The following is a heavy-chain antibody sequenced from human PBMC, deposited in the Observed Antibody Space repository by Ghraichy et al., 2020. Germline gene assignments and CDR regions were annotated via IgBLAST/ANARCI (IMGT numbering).Heavy chain of an antibody. J-gene: IGHJ4*02. V-gene: IGHV3-30*04. CDR3: ARGRDGYNF. Sequence: GESLNISCAASGFTFSSYAMHWVRQAPGKGLEWVAVISYDGSNKYYADSVKGRFTISRDNSKNTLYLQMNSLRAEDTAVYYCARGRDGYNFWGQGTLVTVSS. D-gene: IGHD5-24*01. CDR1: GFTFSSYA. CDR2: ISYDGSNK.